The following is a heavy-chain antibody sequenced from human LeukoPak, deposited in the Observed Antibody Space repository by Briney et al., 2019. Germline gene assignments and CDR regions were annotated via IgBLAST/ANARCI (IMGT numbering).Heavy chain of an antibody. Sequence: GGSLRLSCAASGFTFSDHYMDWVRQAPGKGLEWVGRSRNKANSYSTVYAASVIGRFTASRDESQNSLFLHMNSLKTEDTAVYYCARGFNSFDIWGRGTMVTVSS. CDR1: GFTFSDHY. J-gene: IGHJ3*02. CDR2: SRNKANSYST. V-gene: IGHV3-72*01. CDR3: ARGFNSFDI.